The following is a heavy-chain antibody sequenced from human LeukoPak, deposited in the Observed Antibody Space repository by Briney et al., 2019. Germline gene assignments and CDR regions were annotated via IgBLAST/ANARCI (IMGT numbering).Heavy chain of an antibody. CDR2: INDVSSHI. D-gene: IGHD3-22*01. J-gene: IGHJ4*02. Sequence: GGSLRLSCAASGFTFSNSAMNWVRQAPGKGLEWVSSINDVSSHIYYADSVKGRFTISRNNANNSVSLQMNNLRAEDTAVYYCARDSTYYLRYGYFDSWGQGILVTVSS. V-gene: IGHV3-21*06. CDR3: ARDSTYYLRYGYFDS. CDR1: GFTFSNSA.